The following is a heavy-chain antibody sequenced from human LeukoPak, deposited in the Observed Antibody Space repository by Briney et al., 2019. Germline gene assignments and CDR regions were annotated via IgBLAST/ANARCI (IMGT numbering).Heavy chain of an antibody. CDR3: ARDLVVIDPGNDY. CDR1: GFTFSSYA. Sequence: GGSLRPSCSASGFTFSSYAMHWVRQAPGKGLEWVAVISYDGSNKYYADSVKGRFTISRDNSKNTLYLQMNSLRAEDTAVYYCARDLVVIDPGNDYWGQGTLVTVSS. CDR2: ISYDGSNK. V-gene: IGHV3-30*04. J-gene: IGHJ4*02. D-gene: IGHD3-22*01.